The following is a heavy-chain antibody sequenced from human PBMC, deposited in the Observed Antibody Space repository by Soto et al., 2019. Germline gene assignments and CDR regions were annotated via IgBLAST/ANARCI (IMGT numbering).Heavy chain of an antibody. J-gene: IGHJ4*02. D-gene: IGHD3-10*01. CDR3: VRDSYGDY. Sequence: EVQLVESGGGLVQPGGSLRLSCAGSGFTFSNYWMHWVRQAPGKGLEWVSRIDHDGPTDYADSVRGRFTISRDNAENTLYLQINSLRPEDTAVYYCVRDSYGDYCGLGTLVTVSS. CDR1: GFTFSNYW. CDR2: IDHDGPT. V-gene: IGHV3-74*01.